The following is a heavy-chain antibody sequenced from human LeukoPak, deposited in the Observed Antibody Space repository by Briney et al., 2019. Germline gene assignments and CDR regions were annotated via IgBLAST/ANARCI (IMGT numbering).Heavy chain of an antibody. V-gene: IGHV4-34*01. CDR3: ARIRTTVTTAPRSPENY. Sequence: PSETLSLTCAVYGGSFSGYYWSWIRQPPGKGPEWIGEINHSGSTNYNPSLKSPVTISVDTSKNQFSLKLSSVTAADTAVYYCARIRTTVTTAPRSPENYWGQGTLVTVSS. J-gene: IGHJ4*02. CDR2: INHSGST. CDR1: GGSFSGYY. D-gene: IGHD4-17*01.